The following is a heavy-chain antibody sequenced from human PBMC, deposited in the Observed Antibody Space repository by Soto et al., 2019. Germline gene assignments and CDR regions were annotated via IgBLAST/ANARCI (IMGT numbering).Heavy chain of an antibody. V-gene: IGHV3-74*01. CDR3: ARLPNKSPQN. CDR1: GFTFSSYW. J-gene: IGHJ1*01. Sequence: EVQLVESGGGLVQPGGSLRLSCAASGFTFSSYWMHWVRQAPGKGLVWVSSISTDASSTSYADPVKGRFTISRDNAKNTLYLQMNSVGAEDTAVYYCARLPNKSPQNWDQGTLVIVSP. CDR2: ISTDASST.